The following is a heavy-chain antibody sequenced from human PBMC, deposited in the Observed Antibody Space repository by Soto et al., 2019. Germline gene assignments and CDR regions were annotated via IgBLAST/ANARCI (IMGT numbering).Heavy chain of an antibody. CDR3: ARENKQQLRFRYYYYGMDV. V-gene: IGHV3-7*03. Sequence: GGSLRLSCAASGFTFSSYWMSWVRQAPGKGLEWVANIKQDGSEKYYVDSVKGRFTISRDNAKNSLYLQMNSLRVEDMAVYYCARENKQQLRFRYYYYGMDVWGQGTTVTVSS. J-gene: IGHJ6*02. CDR1: GFTFSSYW. D-gene: IGHD6-13*01. CDR2: IKQDGSEK.